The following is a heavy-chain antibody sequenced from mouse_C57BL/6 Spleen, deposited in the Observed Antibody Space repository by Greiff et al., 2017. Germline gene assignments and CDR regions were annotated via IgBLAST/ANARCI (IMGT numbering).Heavy chain of an antibody. CDR2: IDPNSGGT. Sequence: QVQLQQPGAELVKPGASVKMSCKASGYTFTSYWITWVKPRPGQGLEWIGRIDPNSGGTKYNEKFKSKATLTVDKPSSTAYMQLSNLTSEDSAVYYCARDSNYLSYAMDYWGQGTSVTVSS. J-gene: IGHJ4*01. D-gene: IGHD2-5*01. CDR3: ARDSNYLSYAMDY. V-gene: IGHV1-72*01. CDR1: GYTFTSYW.